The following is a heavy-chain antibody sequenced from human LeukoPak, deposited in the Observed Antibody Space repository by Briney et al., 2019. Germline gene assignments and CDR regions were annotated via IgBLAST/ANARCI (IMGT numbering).Heavy chain of an antibody. CDR1: GFTFTDYF. V-gene: IGHV3-7*01. CDR2: IKHNGGEK. CDR3: ARDRGWRTSGYYLYHFDY. Sequence: GGSLRLSCVASGFTFTDYFMSWVRQAPGKGLEWVASIKHNGGEKYYVDSVKGRFTISRDNAKNSLYLEMSSLRVEVTAVYYCARDRGWRTSGYYLYHFDYWGQGTLVTFAS. D-gene: IGHD3-22*01. J-gene: IGHJ4*02.